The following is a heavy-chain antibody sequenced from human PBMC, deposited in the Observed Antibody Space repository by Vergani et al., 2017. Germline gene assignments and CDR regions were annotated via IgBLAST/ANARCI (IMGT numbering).Heavy chain of an antibody. CDR1: GGSISSSSYY. J-gene: IGHJ4*02. D-gene: IGHD3-10*01. V-gene: IGHV4-39*07. CDR2: INHSGST. Sequence: QLQLQESGPGLVKPSETLSLTCTVSGGSISSSSYYWGWIRQPPGKGLEWIGEINHSGSTNYNPSLKSRVTISVDTSKNQFSLKLSSVTAADTAVYYCARGPSWGMVRGVIRYFDYWGQGTLVTVSS. CDR3: ARGPSWGMVRGVIRYFDY.